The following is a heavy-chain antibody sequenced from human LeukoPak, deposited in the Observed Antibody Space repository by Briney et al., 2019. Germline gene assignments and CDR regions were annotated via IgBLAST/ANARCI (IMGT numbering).Heavy chain of an antibody. V-gene: IGHV5-51*01. CDR1: GYSFTNYW. CDR2: IYPGDSDT. D-gene: IGHD1-26*01. CDR3: ARLRGLYYYGMDV. Sequence: GESLKISSKGSGYSFTNYWIGWVRQMPGKGLEWMGIIYPGDSDTRYSPSFQGQVTISADKSISTAYLQWSSLKASDTAMYYCARLRGLYYYGMDVWGQGTTVTVSS. J-gene: IGHJ6*02.